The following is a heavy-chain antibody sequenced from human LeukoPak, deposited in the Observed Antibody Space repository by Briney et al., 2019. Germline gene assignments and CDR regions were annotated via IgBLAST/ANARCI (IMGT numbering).Heavy chain of an antibody. CDR1: GFTFSSYG. Sequence: GGSLRLSCAASGFTFSSYGMHWVRQAPGKGLEWVAVISYDGSNKYYADSVKGRFTIPRDNSKNTLYLQMNSLRAEDTAVYYCALGRSGYYPYYFDYWGQGTLVTVSS. CDR2: ISYDGSNK. D-gene: IGHD3-22*01. V-gene: IGHV3-30*03. CDR3: ALGRSGYYPYYFDY. J-gene: IGHJ4*02.